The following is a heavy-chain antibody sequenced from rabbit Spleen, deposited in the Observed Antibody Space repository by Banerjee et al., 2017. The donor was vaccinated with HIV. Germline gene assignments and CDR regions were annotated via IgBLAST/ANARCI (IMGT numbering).Heavy chain of an antibody. CDR1: GIDFTNYY. J-gene: IGHJ6*01. Sequence: QLTETGGGLVQPGGSLTLSCKASGIDFTNYYISWVRQAPGKGLEWIGIIYAAKGSTDYASWVNGRFTISSDNAQSTVDLKMTSLTAADTATYFCARAIAPWLGLTRLDLWGPGTLVTV. D-gene: IGHD4-1*01. CDR2: IYAAKGST. V-gene: IGHV1S7*01. CDR3: ARAIAPWLGLTRLDL.